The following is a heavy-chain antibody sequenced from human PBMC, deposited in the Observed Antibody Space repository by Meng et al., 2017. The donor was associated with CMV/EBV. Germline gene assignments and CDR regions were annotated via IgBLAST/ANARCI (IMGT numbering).Heavy chain of an antibody. CDR1: GFTFSSYD. Sequence: SGFTFSSYDMSWVRQAPGKGLEWVSAISGSGGSTYYADSVKGRFTISRDNSKNTLYLQMNSLRAEDTAVYYCAKVGGYCSSTSCSDYWGQGTLVTVSS. V-gene: IGHV3-23*01. CDR2: ISGSGGST. CDR3: AKVGGYCSSTSCSDY. D-gene: IGHD2-2*01. J-gene: IGHJ4*02.